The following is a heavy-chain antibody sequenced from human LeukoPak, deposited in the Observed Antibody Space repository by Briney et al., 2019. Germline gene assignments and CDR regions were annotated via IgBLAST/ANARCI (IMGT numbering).Heavy chain of an antibody. Sequence: SETLSLTCTVSGGSISSYYWSWIRQPPGKGLEWIGEINHSGSTNYNPSLKSRVTISVDTSKNQFSLKLSSVTAADTAVYYCARGPAHKGRSLRLDYWGQGTLVTVSS. D-gene: IGHD1-14*01. CDR1: GGSISSYY. CDR3: ARGPAHKGRSLRLDY. J-gene: IGHJ4*02. V-gene: IGHV4-34*01. CDR2: INHSGST.